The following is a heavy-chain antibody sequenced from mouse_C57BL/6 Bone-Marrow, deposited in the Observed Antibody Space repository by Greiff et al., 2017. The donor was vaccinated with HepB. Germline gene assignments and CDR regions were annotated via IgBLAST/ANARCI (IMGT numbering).Heavy chain of an antibody. CDR2: SRNKANDYTT. D-gene: IGHD1-1*01. CDR3: ARDAADYLFAY. Sequence: EVNVVESGGGLVQSGRSLRLSCATSGFTFSDFYMEWVRQAPGKGLEWIAASRNKANDYTTEYSASVKGRFIVSRDTSQSILYLQMNALRAEDTAIYYCARDAADYLFAYWGQGTLVTVSA. J-gene: IGHJ3*01. V-gene: IGHV7-1*01. CDR1: GFTFSDFY.